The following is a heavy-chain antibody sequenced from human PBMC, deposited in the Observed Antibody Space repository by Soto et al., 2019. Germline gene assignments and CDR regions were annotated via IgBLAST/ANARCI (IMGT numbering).Heavy chain of an antibody. CDR2: IYYSGST. Sequence: PSETLSLTCTVSGGSISSYYWSWIRQPPGKGLEWIGYIYYSGSTNYNTSLKSRVTISVDTSKNQFSLKLSSVTAADTAVYYCARGPFYDSVWGTYRYFDYWGQGSLVTVSS. D-gene: IGHD3-16*02. CDR3: ARGPFYDSVWGTYRYFDY. CDR1: GGSISSYY. J-gene: IGHJ4*02. V-gene: IGHV4-59*01.